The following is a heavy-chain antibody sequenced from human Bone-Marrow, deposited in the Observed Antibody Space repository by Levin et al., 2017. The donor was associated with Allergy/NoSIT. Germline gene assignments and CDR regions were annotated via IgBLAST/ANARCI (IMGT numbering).Heavy chain of an antibody. CDR1: GYTFIGYY. Sequence: PGGSLRLSCKASGYTFIGYYMHWVRQAPGQGLEWMGWINPDNGGTHYAEKFQGRVTMTRDTSINTVFLDLDRLTSDDTAVYFCARGVGRTGLHARFFCWFDAWGQGALVTVSS. CDR2: INPDNGGT. V-gene: IGHV1-2*02. D-gene: IGHD6-6*01. J-gene: IGHJ5*02. CDR3: ARGVGRTGLHARFFCWFDA.